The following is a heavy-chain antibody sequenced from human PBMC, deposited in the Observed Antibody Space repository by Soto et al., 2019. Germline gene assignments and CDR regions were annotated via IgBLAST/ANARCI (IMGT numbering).Heavy chain of an antibody. J-gene: IGHJ6*02. V-gene: IGHV4-59*01. D-gene: IGHD1-26*01. Sequence: PSETLSLTCTVSGGSISSNYWSWIRQPPGKGLEWIGYIYYSGSTNYNPSLKSRVTISVDTSKNQFSLKLSSVTAADTAVYYCSRCSESVGATWNYYYGMDVWGQGTTVTVSS. CDR1: GGSISSNY. CDR3: SRCSESVGATWNYYYGMDV. CDR2: IYYSGST.